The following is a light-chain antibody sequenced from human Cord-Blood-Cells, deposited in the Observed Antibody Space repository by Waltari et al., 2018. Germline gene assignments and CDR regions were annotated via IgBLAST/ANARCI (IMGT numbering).Light chain of an antibody. J-gene: IGLJ3*02. Sequence: QSALTQPASVSGSPGQSITIPCTGTRSDVGGYNYVSWYQQHPGKAPKLMIYDVSNRPPGVSNLFSGSKSGNSASLTISGLQAEDEADYYCSSYTSSSTWVFGGGTKLTVL. CDR3: SSYTSSSTWV. V-gene: IGLV2-14*03. CDR1: RSDVGGYNY. CDR2: DVS.